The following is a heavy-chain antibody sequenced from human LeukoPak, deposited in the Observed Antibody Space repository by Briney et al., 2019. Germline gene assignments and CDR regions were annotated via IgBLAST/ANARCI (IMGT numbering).Heavy chain of an antibody. CDR2: ISGSGGST. J-gene: IGHJ6*02. D-gene: IGHD2-2*01. Sequence: QPGGSLRLSCAASGFTFSSYAMSWVRQAPGKGLEWVSAISGSGGSTYYADSVKGRFTISRDNSKNTLYLQMNSLRAEDTAVYYCAKDEVVPAVGPPYYYYGMDVWGQGTTVTVSS. CDR3: AKDEVVPAVGPPYYYYGMDV. CDR1: GFTFSSYA. V-gene: IGHV3-23*01.